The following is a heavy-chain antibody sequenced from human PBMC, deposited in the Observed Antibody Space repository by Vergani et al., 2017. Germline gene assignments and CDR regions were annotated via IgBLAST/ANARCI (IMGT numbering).Heavy chain of an antibody. CDR2: INHSGST. Sequence: QVQLQQWGAGLLKPSETLSLTCAVYGGSFSGYYWSWIRQPPGKGLEWIGEINHSGSTNYNPSLKSRVTISVDTSKNQFSLKLSSVTAADTAVYYCARGICSGYLDYYYYGMDVWGQGTTVTVSS. V-gene: IGHV4-34*01. D-gene: IGHD3-3*01. J-gene: IGHJ6*02. CDR1: GGSFSGYY. CDR3: ARGICSGYLDYYYYGMDV.